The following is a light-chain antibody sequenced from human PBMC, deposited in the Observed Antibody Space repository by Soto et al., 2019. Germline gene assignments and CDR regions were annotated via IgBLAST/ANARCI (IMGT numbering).Light chain of an antibody. CDR1: RRDIGGYSY. CDR3: SSYTSSSTLVV. CDR2: DVS. J-gene: IGLJ1*01. Sequence: QSVLTQPASVSGSPGQSITISCTGSRRDIGGYSYVSWYQQHPGKAHKLMIYDVSNRPSGVSNRFSGSKSGNTASLTISGLQAEDEADYYCSSYTSSSTLVVFGTGTKVTVL. V-gene: IGLV2-14*03.